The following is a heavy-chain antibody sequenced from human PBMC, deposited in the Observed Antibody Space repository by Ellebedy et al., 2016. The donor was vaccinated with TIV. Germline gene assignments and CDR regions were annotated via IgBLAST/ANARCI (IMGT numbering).Heavy chain of an antibody. CDR2: IWSDGSNK. Sequence: GGSLRLSXVASGFSFSSYGMHWVRQAPGKGLEWVADIWSDGSNKYSADSVKGRFTISRDNSMNTLYLQMSSLRAEDTAIYYCAREGQKDGYNNWFGPWGQGTLATVSS. V-gene: IGHV3-33*01. CDR1: GFSFSSYG. CDR3: AREGQKDGYNNWFGP. J-gene: IGHJ5*02. D-gene: IGHD5-24*01.